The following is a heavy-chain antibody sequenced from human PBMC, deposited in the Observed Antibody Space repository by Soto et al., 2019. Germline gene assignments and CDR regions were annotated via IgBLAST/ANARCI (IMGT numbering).Heavy chain of an antibody. V-gene: IGHV1-18*01. CDR3: ARDVTPPDY. J-gene: IGHJ4*02. CDR1: GGTFSSHT. CDR2: ISAYNGNT. Sequence: GASVKVSCKASGGTFSSHTISWVRQAPGQGLEWMGWISAYNGNTNNAKKFQGRVTMTTDTSTSTAYMELRSLRSDDTAVYYCARDVTPPDYWGQGTLVTVSS.